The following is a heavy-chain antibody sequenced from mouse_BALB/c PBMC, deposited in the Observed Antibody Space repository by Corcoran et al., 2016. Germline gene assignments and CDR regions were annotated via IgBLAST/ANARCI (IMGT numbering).Heavy chain of an antibody. V-gene: IGHV14-3*02. D-gene: IGHD3-3*01. CDR1: GFNIKDTY. J-gene: IGHJ3*01. CDR3: SRSQGRTWFAY. Sequence: EVQLQQSGAELVKPGASVKLSCTASGFNIKDTYMHWVKQRPEQGLEWIGRIDHENGNTKYDPKFQGKATITADTASNTAYLQLSSLTSEDTAVYYCSRSQGRTWFAYWGQGTLVTVSA. CDR2: IDHENGNT.